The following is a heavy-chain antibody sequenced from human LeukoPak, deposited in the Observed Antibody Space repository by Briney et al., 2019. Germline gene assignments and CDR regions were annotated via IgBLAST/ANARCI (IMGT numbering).Heavy chain of an antibody. CDR3: AADGEYAFLV. V-gene: IGHV3-74*01. Sequence: PGGSLRLSCAASGLTFHNTWMHWIRQAPGKGLVWVSRIISDGITTTYADSVKGRFTIFRDNAKNTLYLQMNSLRADDTAVYYCAADGEYAFLVWGQGTMVTVSS. D-gene: IGHD2/OR15-2a*01. J-gene: IGHJ3*01. CDR1: GLTFHNTW. CDR2: IISDGITT.